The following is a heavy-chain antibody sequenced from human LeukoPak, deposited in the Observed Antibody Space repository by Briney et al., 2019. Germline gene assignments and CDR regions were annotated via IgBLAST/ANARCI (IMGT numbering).Heavy chain of an antibody. Sequence: SETLSLTCIVPGGSISSSNYYWAWLRQPPGKGLERIGTFYSGGSAYYNPSLTSRVSISKDTSDNQFSLRLYSVTAADTAVYYCARKQGGTMYDVWGQGTQVTVSS. CDR1: GGSISSSNYY. J-gene: IGHJ4*02. CDR2: FYSGGSA. D-gene: IGHD1-7*01. V-gene: IGHV4-39*07. CDR3: ARKQGGTMYDV.